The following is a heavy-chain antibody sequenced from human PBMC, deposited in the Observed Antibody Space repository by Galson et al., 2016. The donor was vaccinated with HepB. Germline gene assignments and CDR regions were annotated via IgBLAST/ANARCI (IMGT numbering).Heavy chain of an antibody. V-gene: IGHV3-48*01. CDR2: ISESSRSI. CDR1: GFTFSTYS. J-gene: IGHJ6*04. CDR3: ARDRSGYDYYGMDV. Sequence: SLRLSCATSGFTFSTYSMNWVRQAPGKGLEWVSYISESSRSIYDADSVKGRFTISRDNGKNVLFLQMNSLGAEDTAVYYCARDRSGYDYYGMDVWGKGTTVIVSS. D-gene: IGHD1-26*01.